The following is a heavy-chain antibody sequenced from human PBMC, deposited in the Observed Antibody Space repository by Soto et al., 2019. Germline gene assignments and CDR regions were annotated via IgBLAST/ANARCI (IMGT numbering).Heavy chain of an antibody. V-gene: IGHV5-51*01. J-gene: IGHJ6*02. Sequence: PGESLKISCKGSGYSFTSYWIGWVRQMPGKGLEWMGIIYPGDSDTRYSPSFQGQVTISADKSISTAYLQWSSLKASDTAMYYCARQGNYDSYYYYYGMDVWGQGTTVTVSS. CDR1: GYSFTSYW. CDR2: IYPGDSDT. D-gene: IGHD4-4*01. CDR3: ARQGNYDSYYYYYGMDV.